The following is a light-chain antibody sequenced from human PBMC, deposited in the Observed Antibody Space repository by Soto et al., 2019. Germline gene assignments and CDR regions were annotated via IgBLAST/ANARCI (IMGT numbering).Light chain of an antibody. J-gene: IGLJ1*01. CDR1: SSNIGNNY. V-gene: IGLV1-51*02. CDR3: GTWDSSLSALYV. Sequence: QSALTQPPSVSAAPGQKVTISCSGSSSNIGNNYVSWYQQLPGTAPKLLIYENNKRPSGIPDRFSGSKSGTSATLGITGLQTGDEADYYCGTWDSSLSALYVFXTGTKVTVL. CDR2: ENN.